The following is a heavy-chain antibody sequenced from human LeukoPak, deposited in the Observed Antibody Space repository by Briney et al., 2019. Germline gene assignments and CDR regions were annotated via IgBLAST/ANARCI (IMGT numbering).Heavy chain of an antibody. CDR3: ARQDCSSTSCRYHPFDY. D-gene: IGHD2-2*01. CDR2: IYYSGST. Sequence: SETLSLTCTVSGGSMSSYYWSWIRQPPGKGLEWIGSIYYSGSTYYNPSLKSRVTISVDTSKNQFSLKLSSVTAADTAVYYCARQDCSSTSCRYHPFDYWGQGTLVTVSS. CDR1: GGSMSSYY. V-gene: IGHV4-59*05. J-gene: IGHJ4*02.